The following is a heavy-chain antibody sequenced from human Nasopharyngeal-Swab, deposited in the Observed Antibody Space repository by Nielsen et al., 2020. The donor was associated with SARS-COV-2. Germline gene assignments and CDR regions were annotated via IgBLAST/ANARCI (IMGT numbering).Heavy chain of an antibody. Sequence: VRQAPGKGLEWVSVIYSGGSTYYADSVKGRFTISRDNAKNSLYLQMNSLRAEDTAVYYCARDIMGDYAAFDIWGQGTMVTVSS. D-gene: IGHD3-16*01. V-gene: IGHV3-53*01. CDR2: IYSGGST. CDR3: ARDIMGDYAAFDI. J-gene: IGHJ3*02.